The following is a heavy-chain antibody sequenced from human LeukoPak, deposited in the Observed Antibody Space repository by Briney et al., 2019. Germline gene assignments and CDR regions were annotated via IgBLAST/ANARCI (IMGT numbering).Heavy chain of an antibody. CDR2: IYPGDSDT. Sequence: GESLKISCKGSGYSFTSYWIGWVRQMPGKGLEWMGIIYPGDSDTRYSPSFQGQVTISADKSISTAYLQWSSLKASDTAMYYCARQDGGGSYYPSDYYYYGMDVWGQGTTVTVSS. CDR3: ARQDGGGSYYPSDYYYYGMDV. CDR1: GYSFTSYW. V-gene: IGHV5-51*01. D-gene: IGHD1-26*01. J-gene: IGHJ6*02.